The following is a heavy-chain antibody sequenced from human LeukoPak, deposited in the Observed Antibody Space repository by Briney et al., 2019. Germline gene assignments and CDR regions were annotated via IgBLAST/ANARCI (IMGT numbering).Heavy chain of an antibody. CDR2: INPYSGAI. Sequence: ASVKVSCKSSGFTFTDEYIHWVRQAPGQGLEWMGWINPYSGAINYAQKSQGRVTLTRDTSTSTVYMELSSLRSEDTAVYYCARDSSTPEMPFDYWGQGTLVTVSS. D-gene: IGHD5-24*01. J-gene: IGHJ4*02. CDR1: GFTFTDEY. V-gene: IGHV1-2*02. CDR3: ARDSSTPEMPFDY.